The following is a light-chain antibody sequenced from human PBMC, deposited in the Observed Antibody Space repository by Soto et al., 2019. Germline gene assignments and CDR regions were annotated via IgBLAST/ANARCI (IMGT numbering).Light chain of an antibody. Sequence: ENVLTQSPATLSLSPGDRATLSCRASQGISSYLGWYQKKPGQAPRLLIYGASKRATGIPARFGGSGSRTEFTLTISSLEPEDFAVYYCQQRTNWRTFGQGTKVEIK. CDR1: QGISSY. J-gene: IGKJ1*01. V-gene: IGKV3-11*01. CDR3: QQRTNWRT. CDR2: GAS.